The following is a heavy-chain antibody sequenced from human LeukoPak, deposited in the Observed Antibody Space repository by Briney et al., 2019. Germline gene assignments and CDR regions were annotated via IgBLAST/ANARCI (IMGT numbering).Heavy chain of an antibody. V-gene: IGHV3-7*01. CDR1: RFTLSSYW. CDR3: ARDKISSSGSSHMDV. Sequence: GGSLRLSCTASRFTLSSYWMSWVRQAPGKGLEWVATIKPDGSEKYYVGSVKGRFTTSRDNVKNSLYLQVNSLRAEDTAIYYCARDKISSSGSSHMDVWGQGTTVTVSS. D-gene: IGHD6-19*01. J-gene: IGHJ6*02. CDR2: IKPDGSEK.